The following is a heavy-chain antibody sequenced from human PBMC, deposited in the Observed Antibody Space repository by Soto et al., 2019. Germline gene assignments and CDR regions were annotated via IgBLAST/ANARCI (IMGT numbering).Heavy chain of an antibody. V-gene: IGHV3-23*01. J-gene: IGHJ4*02. CDR3: AKEELDYDILTGYYQPLTI. Sequence: GSLRLSCAASGFHFSSYAMSWVRQAPGKGLEWVSAISGSGGSTYYADSVKGRFTISRDNSKNTLYLQMNSLRAEDTAVYYCAKEELDYDILTGYYQPLTIWGQGTLVTVSS. CDR2: ISGSGGST. D-gene: IGHD3-9*01. CDR1: GFHFSSYA.